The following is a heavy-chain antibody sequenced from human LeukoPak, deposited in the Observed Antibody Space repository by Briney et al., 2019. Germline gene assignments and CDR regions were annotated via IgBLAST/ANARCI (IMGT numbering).Heavy chain of an antibody. CDR1: GYTLTELS. CDR2: FDPEDGET. V-gene: IGHV1-24*01. D-gene: IGHD3-16*02. CDR3: ATDIPDDYVWGSYRGDY. J-gene: IGHJ4*02. Sequence: GASVKVSCKLSGYTLTELSMHWVRRAPGKGLEWMGGFDPEDGETIYAQKFQGRVTMTEDTSTDTAYMELSSLRSEDTAVYYCATDIPDDYVWGSYRGDYWGQGTLVTVSS.